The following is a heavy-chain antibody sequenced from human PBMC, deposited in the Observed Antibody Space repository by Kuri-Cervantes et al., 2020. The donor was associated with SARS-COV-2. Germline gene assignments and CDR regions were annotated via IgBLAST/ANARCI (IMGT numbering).Heavy chain of an antibody. CDR3: ARQYVLRHLEWSREMRSTYHMDV. CDR1: GDSITTSPYY. CDR2: FYYGGST. V-gene: IGHV4-39*01. D-gene: IGHD3-3*01. Sequence: SETLSLTCTVSGDSITTSPYYWAWVRQPPGKVLEWIGSFYYGGSTYENPSLKSRVTMSVDTSKNQFSLKVSSVTAADTAVYYCARQYVLRHLEWSREMRSTYHMDVWGKGTTVTVSS. J-gene: IGHJ6*03.